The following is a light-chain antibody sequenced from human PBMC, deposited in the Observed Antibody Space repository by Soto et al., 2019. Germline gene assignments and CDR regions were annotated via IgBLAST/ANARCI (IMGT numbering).Light chain of an antibody. CDR3: QQYKT. J-gene: IGKJ1*01. Sequence: DLQMTQSPSTLSASVGDRVTITCRASQSISSWLAWYQQQPGKAPKLLIYKASSLESGVPSRFSGSGSGTEFTLTISSLQPDDFATYYCQQYKTFGQGTKVEIK. CDR2: KAS. V-gene: IGKV1-5*03. CDR1: QSISSW.